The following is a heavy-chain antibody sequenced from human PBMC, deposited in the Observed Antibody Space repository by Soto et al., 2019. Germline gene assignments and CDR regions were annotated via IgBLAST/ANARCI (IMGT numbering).Heavy chain of an antibody. CDR2: IYHSGST. V-gene: IGHV4-4*02. CDR3: ARSKAYYGSGGYYSYWFDP. D-gene: IGHD3-10*01. CDR1: GGSISSGNW. J-gene: IGHJ5*02. Sequence: QAQLQESGPGLVKPSGTLSLTCAVSGGSISSGNWWSWVRQPPGKGLEWIGEIYHSGSTNYHPSLKSRVTISVDKSENQFSLKLSSVTAADTAVYYCARSKAYYGSGGYYSYWFDPWGQGALVTVSS.